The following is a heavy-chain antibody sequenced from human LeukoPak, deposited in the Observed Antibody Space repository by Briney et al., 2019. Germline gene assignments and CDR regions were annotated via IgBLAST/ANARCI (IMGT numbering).Heavy chain of an antibody. V-gene: IGHV3-33*01. CDR1: GFTFSTYG. J-gene: IGHJ6*02. D-gene: IGHD3-10*01. CDR3: ARDKGWYGSGSQDYFYYAMDA. CDR2: IRYEGSNE. Sequence: PGRSLTFSCAASGFTFSTYGMHWVRQAPGKGLEWVTVIRYEGSNEYSAYSVHGRFTIFRANSKSTLYLQMYSLTAEETAVYYCARDKGWYGSGSQDYFYYAMDAWGPGTTVTFSS.